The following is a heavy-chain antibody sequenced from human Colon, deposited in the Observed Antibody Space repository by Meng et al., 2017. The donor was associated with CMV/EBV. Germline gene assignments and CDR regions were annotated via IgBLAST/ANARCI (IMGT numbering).Heavy chain of an antibody. CDR2: ISGSGGSV. D-gene: IGHD2-2*01. Sequence: GESLKISCAASGFTFRNYVMNWVRQAPGKGLEWVSAISGSGGSVYDADSEKGHFTISRDNYKNTLYLEMHSLRAEDTAVYYCAKDKDIVVPSSLDYWGQGTLVTVSS. J-gene: IGHJ4*02. CDR3: AKDKDIVVPSSLDY. CDR1: GFTFRNYV. V-gene: IGHV3-23*01.